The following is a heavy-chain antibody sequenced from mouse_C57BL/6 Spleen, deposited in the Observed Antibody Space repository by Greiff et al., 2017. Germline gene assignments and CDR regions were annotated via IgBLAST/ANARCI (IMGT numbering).Heavy chain of an antibody. J-gene: IGHJ3*01. D-gene: IGHD5-5*01. CDR1: GYSFTGYY. CDR2: INPSTGGT. V-gene: IGHV1-42*01. Sequence: VQLKQSGPELVKPGASVKISCKASGYSFTGYYMNWVKQSPEKSLEWIGEINPSTGGTTYNQKFKAKATLTVDKSSSTAYLQLKSLTSEDSAVYYCARRGLPTGFAYWGQGTLVTVSA. CDR3: ARRGLPTGFAY.